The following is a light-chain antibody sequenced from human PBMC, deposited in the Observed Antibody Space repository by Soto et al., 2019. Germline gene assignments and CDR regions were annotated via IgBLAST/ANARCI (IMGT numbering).Light chain of an antibody. CDR2: GAS. V-gene: IGKV3-20*01. Sequence: EIVLTQSPGTLSLSPGERATLSCRASQSVSSNNLAWYQQKPGQAPRLLIYGASRRATGIPDRLSGSGSGTDFTLTIDRLEPEDFAVYYCQQYGTSPSSFGPGTKVDIK. CDR1: QSVSSNN. CDR3: QQYGTSPSS. J-gene: IGKJ3*01.